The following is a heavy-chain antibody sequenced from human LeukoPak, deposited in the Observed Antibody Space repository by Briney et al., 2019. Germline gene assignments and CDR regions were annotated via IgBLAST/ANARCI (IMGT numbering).Heavy chain of an antibody. CDR3: TRSPLWLLDGGYFDL. D-gene: IGHD5-24*01. CDR2: FYSAGST. Sequence: PGGSLRLSCAASGFTVSSSYMSWVRQAPGKGLEWVSGFYSAGSTFYANSVKGRFTISRDSSQNTISLQMNTLKAEDTAFYYCTRSPLWLLDGGYFDLWGRGTLVTVSS. V-gene: IGHV3-53*01. J-gene: IGHJ2*01. CDR1: GFTVSSSY.